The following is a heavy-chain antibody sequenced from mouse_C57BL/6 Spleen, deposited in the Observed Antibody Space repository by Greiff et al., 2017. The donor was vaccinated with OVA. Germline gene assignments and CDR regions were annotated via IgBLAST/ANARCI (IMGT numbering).Heavy chain of an antibody. D-gene: IGHD2-4*01. Sequence: LQQPGAALVKPGASVKLSCKASGYTFPSYWMHWVKQRPGQGLEWIGMIHPNSGSTNYNEKFKSKATLTVDKSSSTAYMQLSSLTSEDAAVYYCARGYEYDWGFAYWGQGTLVTVSA. J-gene: IGHJ3*01. CDR2: IHPNSGST. V-gene: IGHV1-64*01. CDR3: ARGYEYDWGFAY. CDR1: GYTFPSYW.